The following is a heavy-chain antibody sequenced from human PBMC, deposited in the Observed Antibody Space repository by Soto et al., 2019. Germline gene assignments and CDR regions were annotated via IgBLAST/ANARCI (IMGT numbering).Heavy chain of an antibody. J-gene: IGHJ1*01. D-gene: IGHD2-21*01. CDR2: ISYDGSNK. Sequence: GGSLRLSCAASGFTFSSYGMHWVRQAPGKGLEWVAVISYDGSNKYYADSVKGRFTISRDNSKNTLYLQMNSLRAEDTAVYYCAKDASIVVVIAIPSHWGQGTLVTVSS. V-gene: IGHV3-30*18. CDR3: AKDASIVVVIAIPSH. CDR1: GFTFSSYG.